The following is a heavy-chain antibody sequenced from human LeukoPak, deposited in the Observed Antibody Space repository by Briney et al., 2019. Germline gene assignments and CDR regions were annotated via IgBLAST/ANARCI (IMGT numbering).Heavy chain of an antibody. V-gene: IGHV3-23*01. Sequence: GGSLRLSCAASGFTFSTYAMSWVRRAPGKGLEWVSTVSGSGSSAYYADSVKGRFTISRDNSKNTLYLQMNSLRAEDTAVYYCARLWGDCGGDCYSHDFWGQGTLVTVSS. CDR1: GFTFSTYA. CDR3: ARLWGDCGGDCYSHDF. CDR2: VSGSGSSA. D-gene: IGHD2-21*02. J-gene: IGHJ4*02.